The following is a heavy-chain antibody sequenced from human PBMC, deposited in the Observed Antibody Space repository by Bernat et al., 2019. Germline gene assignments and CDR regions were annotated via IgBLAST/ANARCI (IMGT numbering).Heavy chain of an antibody. D-gene: IGHD3-16*02. CDR2: IWYDGSNK. Sequence: QVQLVESGGGVVQPGRSLRLSCAASGFTFSSYGMHWVRQAPGKGLEWVAVIWYDGSNKYYADSVKGRFTISRDNSKNTLYLQMNSLRAEDTAVYYCARGVRNHLGGGYRYTADAFDIWGQGTMVTVSS. CDR1: GFTFSSYG. J-gene: IGHJ3*02. V-gene: IGHV3-33*01. CDR3: ARGVRNHLGGGYRYTADAFDI.